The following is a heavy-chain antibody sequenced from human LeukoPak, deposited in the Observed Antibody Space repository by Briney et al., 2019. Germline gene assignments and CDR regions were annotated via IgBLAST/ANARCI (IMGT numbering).Heavy chain of an antibody. CDR2: IYYSGST. J-gene: IGHJ4*02. CDR3: ARIVVVPAAIVFGYFDY. CDR1: GGSISSGGYY. D-gene: IGHD2-2*02. V-gene: IGHV4-31*03. Sequence: SQTLSLTCTVSGGSISSGGYYWSWIRQHPGKGLEWIGYIYYSGSTYYNPSLKSRVTISVDTSKNRFSLKLSSVTAADTAVYYCARIVVVPAAIVFGYFDYWGQGTLVTVSS.